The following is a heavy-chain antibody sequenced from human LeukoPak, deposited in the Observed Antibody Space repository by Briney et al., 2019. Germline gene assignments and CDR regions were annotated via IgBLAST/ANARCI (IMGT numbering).Heavy chain of an antibody. J-gene: IGHJ4*02. D-gene: IGHD4-17*01. CDR1: GFTFSSYA. CDR2: ISYDGSNK. V-gene: IGHV3-30*04. CDR3: ARDGVTTVRFDY. Sequence: GGSLRLSCAASGFTFSSYAMSWVRQAPGKGLEWVAVISYDGSNKYYADSVKGRFTISRDNSKNTLYLQMNSLRAEDTAVYYCARDGVTTVRFDYWGQGTLVTVSS.